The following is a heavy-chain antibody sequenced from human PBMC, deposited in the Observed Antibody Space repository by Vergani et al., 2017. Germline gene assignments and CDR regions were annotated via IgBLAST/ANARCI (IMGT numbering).Heavy chain of an antibody. V-gene: IGHV3-33*01. Sequence: QVQLVESGGGVVQPGRCLRLSCAASGFTFSSYGMHWVRQAPGKGLEWVAVIWYDGSNKYYADSVKGRFTISRDNSKNTLYLQMNSLRAEDTAVYYCARDRENWREPLDYWGQGTLVTVSS. CDR3: ARDRENWREPLDY. D-gene: IGHD1-1*01. CDR1: GFTFSSYG. J-gene: IGHJ4*02. CDR2: IWYDGSNK.